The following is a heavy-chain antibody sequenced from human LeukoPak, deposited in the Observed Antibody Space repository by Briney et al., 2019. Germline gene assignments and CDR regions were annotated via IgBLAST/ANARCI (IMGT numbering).Heavy chain of an antibody. CDR1: GFTFDDYT. Sequence: GGSLRLSCAASGFTFDDYTMHWVRQAPGKGLEWVSGISWNSGSIGYADSVKGRFTISRDNAKNSLYLQMNSLRAEDTALYYCAKDFSARSFDAFDIWGQGTMVTVSS. CDR2: ISWNSGSI. V-gene: IGHV3-9*01. D-gene: IGHD2-15*01. J-gene: IGHJ3*02. CDR3: AKDFSARSFDAFDI.